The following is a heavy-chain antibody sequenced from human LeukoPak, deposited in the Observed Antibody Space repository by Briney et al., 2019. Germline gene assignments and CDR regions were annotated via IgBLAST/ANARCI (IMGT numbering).Heavy chain of an antibody. D-gene: IGHD5-24*01. CDR2: ISYDGSTQ. CDR3: AKGRMMATIMISFDY. J-gene: IGHJ4*02. Sequence: GRSLRLSCAASGFTFSSYGMHWVRQAPGKGLEWVAVISYDGSTQYYADSVKGRFTISRDNSNNMLSLQMNSLKAEDTAVYYCAKGRMMATIMISFDYWGRGTLVTVS. V-gene: IGHV3-30*18. CDR1: GFTFSSYG.